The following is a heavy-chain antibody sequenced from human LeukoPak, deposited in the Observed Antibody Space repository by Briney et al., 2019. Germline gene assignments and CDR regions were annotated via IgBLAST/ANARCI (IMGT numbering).Heavy chain of an antibody. CDR2: IYTSRNT. CDR1: GGSISSGSYY. CDR3: ARELSGSYPYYYYYYMDV. D-gene: IGHD1-26*01. V-gene: IGHV4-61*02. J-gene: IGHJ6*03. Sequence: SQTLSLTCTVSGGSISSGSYYWSWIRQPAGKGLEWIGRIYTSRNTNYNPSLKSRVTISVDTSKNQFSLKLSSVTAADTAVYYCARELSGSYPYYYYYYMDVWGKGTTVTVSS.